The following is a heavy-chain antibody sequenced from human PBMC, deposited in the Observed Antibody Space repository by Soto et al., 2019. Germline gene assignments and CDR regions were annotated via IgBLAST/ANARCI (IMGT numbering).Heavy chain of an antibody. CDR2: IYYSGST. D-gene: IGHD3-22*01. CDR1: GGSISSGDYY. V-gene: IGHV4-30-4*01. CDR3: ARGYYDSSGYYHGWFDP. J-gene: IGHJ5*02. Sequence: PSETLSLTCTVSGGSISSGDYYWSWIRQPPGKGLEWIGYIYYSGSTYYNPSLKSRVTISVDTSKNQFSLKLSSVTAADTAVYYCARGYYDSSGYYHGWFDPWGQGTLVTVSS.